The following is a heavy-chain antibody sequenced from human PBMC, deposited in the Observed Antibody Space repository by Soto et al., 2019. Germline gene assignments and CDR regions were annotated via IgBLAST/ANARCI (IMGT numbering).Heavy chain of an antibody. CDR2: IYYSGST. D-gene: IGHD3-22*01. Sequence: SETLSLTCTVSGGSISSSSYYWGWIRQPPGKGLEWIGSIYYSGSTYYNPSLKSRVTISVDTSKNQFSLKLSSVTAADTAVYYCARSYDSSGYPPIYWGQGTLVTVSS. J-gene: IGHJ4*02. V-gene: IGHV4-39*01. CDR1: GGSISSSSYY. CDR3: ARSYDSSGYPPIY.